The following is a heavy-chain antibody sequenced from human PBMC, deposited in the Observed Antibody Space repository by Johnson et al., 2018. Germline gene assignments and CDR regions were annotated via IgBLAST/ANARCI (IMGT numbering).Heavy chain of an antibody. D-gene: IGHD1-1*01. CDR3: TRSQLGISALDI. CDR1: GFTFSSYD. V-gene: IGHV3-13*01. Sequence: VQLVQSGGGLVQPGGSXRLSCAASGFTFSSYDMHWVRHGKGKRLEWVSGIAIAGDTYYPVSVTGRFTTSKENAETYLYLQTNSLRTEDTAVYYCTRSQLGISALDIWGQGTMVTVSS. J-gene: IGHJ3*02. CDR2: IAIAGDT.